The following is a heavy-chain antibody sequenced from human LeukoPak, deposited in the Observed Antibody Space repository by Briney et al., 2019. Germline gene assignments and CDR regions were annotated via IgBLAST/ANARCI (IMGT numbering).Heavy chain of an antibody. J-gene: IGHJ4*02. CDR2: INQGGSDK. CDR3: TRDRSRAEDD. CDR1: GFTFSVHW. V-gene: IGHV3-7*01. D-gene: IGHD1-14*01. Sequence: GGSLRLSCAASGFTFSVHWMSWVRQAPGKGLEWVANINQGGSDKYYVDSVKGRFTISRDNANNLLYLQLNSLRGEDTAVYYCTRDRSRAEDDWGQGTLVTVSS.